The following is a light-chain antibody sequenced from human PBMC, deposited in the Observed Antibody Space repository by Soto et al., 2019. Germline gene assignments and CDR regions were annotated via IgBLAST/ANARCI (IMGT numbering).Light chain of an antibody. CDR3: QQYGSSLRT. CDR2: GAS. CDR1: QNLRSS. V-gene: IGKV3-20*01. Sequence: VMTQSPATLSVSPGERATLSCRASQNLRSSLAWYQQKPGQAPRLLIYGASSRATGIPDRFSGSGSGTDFTLTISRLEPEDFAVYYCQQYGSSLRTFGQGTKVDI. J-gene: IGKJ1*01.